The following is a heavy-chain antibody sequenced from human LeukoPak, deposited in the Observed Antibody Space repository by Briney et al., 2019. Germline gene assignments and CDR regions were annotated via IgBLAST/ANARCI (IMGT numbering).Heavy chain of an antibody. J-gene: IGHJ4*02. CDR1: GFTFSRYW. CDR2: IKQDGSEK. V-gene: IGHV3-7*01. CDR3: ARENYDSSGSELGLDH. D-gene: IGHD3-22*01. Sequence: GGSLRLSCAASGFTFSRYWMNWVRQAPGKGLEWVANIKQDGSEKYYVDSVKGRFTISRDNAKNSLYLQMNSLRGEETAVYYCARENYDSSGSELGLDHWGQGTLVTVSS.